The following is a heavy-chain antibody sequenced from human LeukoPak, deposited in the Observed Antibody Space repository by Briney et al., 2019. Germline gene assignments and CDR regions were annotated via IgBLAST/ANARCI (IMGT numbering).Heavy chain of an antibody. CDR1: GFTFSSYG. J-gene: IGHJ4*02. V-gene: IGHV3-30*02. Sequence: GGSLRLSCAASGFTFSSYGMHWVRQATGKGLEWVALIRYDGSNKYYADSVKGRFTVSGDNSKHTVYLQMNSLRAEDTAVCYGAKRDTATGGSYCVDYWGQGTLVTVSS. CDR2: IRYDGSNK. D-gene: IGHD5-18*01. CDR3: AKRDTATGGSYCVDY.